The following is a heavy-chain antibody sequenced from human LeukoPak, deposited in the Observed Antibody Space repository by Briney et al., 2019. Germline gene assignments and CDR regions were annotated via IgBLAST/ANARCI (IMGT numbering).Heavy chain of an antibody. CDR2: IIPIFGPA. J-gene: IGHJ4*02. CDR1: GGTFSSYA. V-gene: IGHV1-69*01. Sequence: SVKVSCKASGGTFSSYAISWVRQAPGQGLEWMGGIIPIFGPANYAQKFQGRVTITADESTSTAYMELSSLRSEDTAVYYCASQWTVTTSRFDYWGQGTLVTVSS. D-gene: IGHD4-17*01. CDR3: ASQWTVTTSRFDY.